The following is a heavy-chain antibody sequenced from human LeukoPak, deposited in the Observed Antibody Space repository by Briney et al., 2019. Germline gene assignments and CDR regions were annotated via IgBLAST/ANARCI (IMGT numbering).Heavy chain of an antibody. CDR1: GFTFSSYG. CDR3: AKDIDGYGIV. Sequence: PGRSLRLSCAASGFTFSSYGMHWVRQAPGKGLEWVAVISYDGSNKYYADSVKGRFTISRDNSKNTLYLQMNSLRAEDTAVYYCAKDIDGYGIVWGQGTLVTVSS. J-gene: IGHJ4*02. V-gene: IGHV3-30*18. D-gene: IGHD5-24*01. CDR2: ISYDGSNK.